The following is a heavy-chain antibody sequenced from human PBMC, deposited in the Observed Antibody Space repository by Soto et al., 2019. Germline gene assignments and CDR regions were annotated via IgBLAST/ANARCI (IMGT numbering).Heavy chain of an antibody. Sequence: SETLSLTCTVSGASISGFYWSWIRKSAGKGLEWIGRIYATVTTDYNPSLKSRVMMSVDTSKKQFSLKLRSVTAADTAVYYCVRDGTKTLRDWFDPWGQGISVTVSS. J-gene: IGHJ5*02. V-gene: IGHV4-4*07. CDR1: GASISGFY. D-gene: IGHD1-1*01. CDR2: IYATVTT. CDR3: VRDGTKTLRDWFDP.